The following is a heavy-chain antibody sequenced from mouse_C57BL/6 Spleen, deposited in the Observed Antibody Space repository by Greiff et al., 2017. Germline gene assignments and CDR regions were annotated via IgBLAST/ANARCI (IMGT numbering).Heavy chain of an antibody. CDR3: ARGRLLRSHYYAMDY. CDR2: INPNNGGT. Sequence: EVQLQQSGPELVKPGASVKISCKASGYTFTDYYMNWVKQSHGKSLEWIGDINPNNGGTSYNQKFKGKATLTVDKSSSTAYMELRSLTSEDSAVYYCARGRLLRSHYYAMDYWGQGTSVTVSS. V-gene: IGHV1-26*01. D-gene: IGHD1-1*01. CDR1: GYTFTDYY. J-gene: IGHJ4*01.